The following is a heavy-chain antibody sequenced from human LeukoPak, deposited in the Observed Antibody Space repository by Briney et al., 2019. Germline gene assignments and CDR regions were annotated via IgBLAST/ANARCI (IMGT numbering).Heavy chain of an antibody. CDR1: GFTVGSNY. V-gene: IGHV3-66*01. D-gene: IGHD5-24*01. J-gene: IGHJ2*01. CDR2: VYSDGTT. Sequence: GGSLRLSCAASGFTVGSNYMNWVRQAPGEGLEWVSVVYSDGTTYYADSVKAIFTIYRDYSKNPLYLQMNNLRAEDRAVYYCASPSAEMTAINGWYFDVWGRGTLVTVSS. CDR3: ASPSAEMTAINGWYFDV.